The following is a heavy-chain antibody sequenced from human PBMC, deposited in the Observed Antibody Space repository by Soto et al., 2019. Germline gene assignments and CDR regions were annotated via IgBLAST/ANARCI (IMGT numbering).Heavy chain of an antibody. J-gene: IGHJ4*02. CDR3: ARSIVVVTALDY. CDR2: IDAGNGNT. CDR1: GYTFTSYA. D-gene: IGHD2-21*02. V-gene: IGHV1-3*01. Sequence: ASVKVSCKASGYTFTSYAIHWVRQAPGQRLEWMGWIDAGNGNTKYSQKFQGRVTITRDTSASTAYMELSSLRSEDTAVYYCARSIVVVTALDYWGQGTLVTVSS.